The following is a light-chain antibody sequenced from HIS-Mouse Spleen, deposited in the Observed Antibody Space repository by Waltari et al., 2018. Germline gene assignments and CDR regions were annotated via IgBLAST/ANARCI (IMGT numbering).Light chain of an antibody. CDR1: ALPKKY. V-gene: IGLV3-10*01. CDR3: YSTDISGNQRV. J-gene: IGLJ2*01. Sequence: SYELTQPPSVSVSPGQTARITCSGDALPKKYAYWYQQKSGPAPVLVTYEDRKRPPGIPGSCSGSISGTMANLTISGAQVEDEADYYCYSTDISGNQRVCGGGTKLTVL. CDR2: EDR.